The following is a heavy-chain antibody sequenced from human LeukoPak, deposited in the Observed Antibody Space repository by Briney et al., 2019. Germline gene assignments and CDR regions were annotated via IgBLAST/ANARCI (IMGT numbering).Heavy chain of an antibody. CDR1: GGSISSGGYY. CDR3: ARGSAVPAAIWNWFDP. D-gene: IGHD2-2*02. Sequence: SETLSLTCTVSGGSISSGGYYWSWIRQHPGKGLEWIGYIYYSGSTNYNPSLKSRVTISVDTSKNQFSLKLSSVTAADTAVYYCARGSAVPAAIWNWFDPWGQGTLVTVSS. J-gene: IGHJ5*02. V-gene: IGHV4-31*03. CDR2: IYYSGST.